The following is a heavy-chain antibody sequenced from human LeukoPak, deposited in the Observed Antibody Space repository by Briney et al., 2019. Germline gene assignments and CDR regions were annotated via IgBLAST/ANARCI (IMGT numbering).Heavy chain of an antibody. J-gene: IGHJ4*02. Sequence: GGSLRLSCAGSGFIFKTYALSWVRQAPGKGLEWVSAISGSGANTDYAHFVKGRFVISRDNSKSTLYLQMNSLRAEDTAVYYCARIMGGDTTPAFDYWGQGTLVTVSS. V-gene: IGHV3-23*01. CDR2: ISGSGANT. CDR1: GFIFKTYA. D-gene: IGHD1-26*01. CDR3: ARIMGGDTTPAFDY.